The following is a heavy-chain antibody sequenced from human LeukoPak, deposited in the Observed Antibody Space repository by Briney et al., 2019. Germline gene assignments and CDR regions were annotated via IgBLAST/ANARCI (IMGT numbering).Heavy chain of an antibody. V-gene: IGHV3-23*01. CDR1: GFTFSSYA. CDR3: ARDLEVRLYYYYGMDV. CDR2: VSGSGGGT. J-gene: IGHJ6*02. D-gene: IGHD3-10*01. Sequence: GGSLRLSCAASGFTFSSYAMSWVRQAPGKGLEWVSSVSGSGGGTHYADSVKGRFTISRDNSKNTLYLQMNSLRSEDTAVYYCARDLEVRLYYYYGMDVWGQGTTVTVSS.